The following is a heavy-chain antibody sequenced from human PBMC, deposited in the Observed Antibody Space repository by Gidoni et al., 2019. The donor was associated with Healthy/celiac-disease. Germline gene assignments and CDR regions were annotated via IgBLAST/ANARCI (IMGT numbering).Heavy chain of an antibody. V-gene: IGHV4-39*01. Sequence: LQLQDSGPGLVTPSETLSLTCTVPGCSISSSCYYWGWIRPPPGKGLEWIGSIYYSGSTYYNPSLKSRVTISVDTSKNQFSLKLSSVTAADTAVYYCARHPDYCSGGSCPNWFDPWGQGTLVTVSS. CDR2: IYYSGST. CDR3: ARHPDYCSGGSCPNWFDP. D-gene: IGHD2-15*01. CDR1: GCSISSSCYY. J-gene: IGHJ5*02.